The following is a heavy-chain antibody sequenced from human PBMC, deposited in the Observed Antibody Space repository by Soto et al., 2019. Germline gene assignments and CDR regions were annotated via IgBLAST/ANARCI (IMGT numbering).Heavy chain of an antibody. CDR3: QANDYYDSSGYYYNAFDI. V-gene: IGHV1-69*13. CDR1: GGTFNNYV. Sequence: GASVKVSCKASGGTFNNYVFTWVRQAPGQGLEWMGGIIPPFDTPYSVQKFVGRVTMTADESSGTVYMELSSLTSEDTAVYFCQANDYYDSSGYYYNAFDIWGQGTMVTVSS. D-gene: IGHD3-22*01. CDR2: IIPPFDTP. J-gene: IGHJ3*02.